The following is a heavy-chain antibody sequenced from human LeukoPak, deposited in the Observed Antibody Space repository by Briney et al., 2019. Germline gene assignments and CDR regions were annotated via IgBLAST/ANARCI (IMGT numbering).Heavy chain of an antibody. Sequence: GGSLRLSCAASGFTFSSYSMNWVRQAPGKGLEWVSSISSSSSYIYYADSVKGRFTISRDNAKNSLYLQMNSLRAEDTAVYYCARDTDTAIFDYWGQGPRSPSPQ. CDR2: ISSSSSYI. J-gene: IGHJ4*02. CDR3: ARDTDTAIFDY. V-gene: IGHV3-21*01. CDR1: GFTFSSYS. D-gene: IGHD5-18*01.